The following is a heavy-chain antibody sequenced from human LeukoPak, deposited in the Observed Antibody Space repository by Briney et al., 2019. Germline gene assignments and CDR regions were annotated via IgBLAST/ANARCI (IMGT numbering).Heavy chain of an antibody. D-gene: IGHD1-26*01. CDR2: IYSGGST. J-gene: IGHJ3*02. V-gene: IGHV3-66*01. Sequence: GGSLRFFCAASGFTFSSYAMHWVRQAPGKGLEWVSVIYSGGSTYYADSVKGRFTISRDNSKNTLYLQMNSLRAEDTAVYYCASDGGGNYSTDAFDIWGQGTMVTVSS. CDR1: GFTFSSYA. CDR3: ASDGGGNYSTDAFDI.